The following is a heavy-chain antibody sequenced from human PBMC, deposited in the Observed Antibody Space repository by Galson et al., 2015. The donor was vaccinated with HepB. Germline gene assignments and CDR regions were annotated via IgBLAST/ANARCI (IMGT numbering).Heavy chain of an antibody. Sequence: SLRLSCAASGFTFSSYAMHWVRQAPGKGLEWVAVISYDGSNKYYADSVKGRFTISRDNSKNTLYLQMNSLRAEDTAVYYCARDLGPPHARPERKYYYDSSGYYFDYWGQGTLVTVSS. CDR1: GFTFSSYA. J-gene: IGHJ4*02. D-gene: IGHD3-22*01. CDR2: ISYDGSNK. V-gene: IGHV3-30*04. CDR3: ARDLGPPHARPERKYYYDSSGYYFDY.